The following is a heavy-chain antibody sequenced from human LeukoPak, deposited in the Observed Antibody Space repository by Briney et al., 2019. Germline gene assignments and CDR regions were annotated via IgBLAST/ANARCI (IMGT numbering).Heavy chain of an antibody. D-gene: IGHD6-13*01. V-gene: IGHV1-46*01. CDR1: GYTFPSYF. CDR2: INPTGGST. CDR3: ARESSSWYRGAFDI. J-gene: IGHJ3*02. Sequence: GASVKVSCKASGYTFPSYFMHWVRQAPGQGLEWMGIINPTGGSTTYAQKFQGRVTMTRDTSTSTVYMELSSLRSDDTAVYYCARESSSWYRGAFDIWGQGTMVTVSS.